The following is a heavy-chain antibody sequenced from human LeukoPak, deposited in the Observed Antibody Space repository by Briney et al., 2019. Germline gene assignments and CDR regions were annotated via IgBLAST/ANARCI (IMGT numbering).Heavy chain of an antibody. CDR3: SRVGVGDHFHWYFDL. CDR1: GFTVSTTY. Sequence: GASLTLSCAASGFTVSTTYMTWVRQDPGKGMEWDSILYSGSDTYYADSVKGRFTISRDNSKNTLFLEMDSLRAEVRAVYYCSRVGVGDHFHWYFDLWGRGTLVTVSS. J-gene: IGHJ2*01. D-gene: IGHD3-10*01. CDR2: LYSGSDT. V-gene: IGHV3-53*01.